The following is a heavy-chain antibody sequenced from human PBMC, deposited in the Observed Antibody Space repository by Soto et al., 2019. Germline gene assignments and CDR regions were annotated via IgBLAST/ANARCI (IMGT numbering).Heavy chain of an antibody. J-gene: IGHJ5*02. D-gene: IGHD6-19*01. V-gene: IGHV1-8*01. CDR1: GYTFTSYD. Sequence: QVQLVQSGAEVKKPGASVKVSCKTSGYTFTSYDIHWVRQATGQGPGWMGWMNPNSGNTVYAQKFQGRITMTRNTSMSTAYMELSSLRPEDTAVYYGAITRFGAVAGTWGQGTLVTVSS. CDR3: AITRFGAVAGT. CDR2: MNPNSGNT.